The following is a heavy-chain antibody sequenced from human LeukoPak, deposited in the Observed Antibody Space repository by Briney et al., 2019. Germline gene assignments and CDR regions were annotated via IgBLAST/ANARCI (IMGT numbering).Heavy chain of an antibody. Sequence: KPGGSLRLSCAASGFTFSSYSMNWVRQAPGKGLEWVSSISSSSSYIYYADSVKGRFTISRDNAKNSLYLQMNSLRAEDTAVYYCAGPLAAADEFDYWGQGTLVTVSS. D-gene: IGHD6-13*01. CDR3: AGPLAAADEFDY. V-gene: IGHV3-21*01. CDR2: ISSSSSYI. CDR1: GFTFSSYS. J-gene: IGHJ4*02.